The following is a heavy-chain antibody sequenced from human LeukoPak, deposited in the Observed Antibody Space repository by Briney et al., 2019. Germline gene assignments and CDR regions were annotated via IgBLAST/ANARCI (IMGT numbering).Heavy chain of an antibody. Sequence: ASVKVSCKVSGYTLTELSMHWVRQAPGKGLEWMGGFDPEDGETIYAQKFQGRVTMTEDTSTDTVYMELSSLGPEDTAVYYCTTDILDYCDTTSCHKGNSWGQGTLVTVSS. D-gene: IGHD2-2*02. J-gene: IGHJ4*02. CDR3: TTDILDYCDTTSCHKGNS. CDR2: FDPEDGET. CDR1: GYTLTELS. V-gene: IGHV1-24*01.